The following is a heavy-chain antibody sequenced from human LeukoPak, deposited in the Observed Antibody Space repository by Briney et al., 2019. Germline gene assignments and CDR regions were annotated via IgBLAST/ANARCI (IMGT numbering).Heavy chain of an antibody. D-gene: IGHD3-22*01. CDR2: ISYDGSNK. J-gene: IGHJ4*02. Sequence: GGSLRLSCAASGFTFSSYGMHWVRQAPGKGLEWVGVISYDGSNKYYADSVKGRFTISRDNSKNTLYLQMNSLRAEDTAVYYCAKDPYYDSSGYSDYWGQGTLVTASS. V-gene: IGHV3-30*18. CDR3: AKDPYYDSSGYSDY. CDR1: GFTFSSYG.